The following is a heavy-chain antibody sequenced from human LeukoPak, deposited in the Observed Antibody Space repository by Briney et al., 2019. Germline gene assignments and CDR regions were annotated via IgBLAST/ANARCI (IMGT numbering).Heavy chain of an antibody. CDR1: GFTFSSYA. J-gene: IGHJ4*02. CDR3: AKRINYYDSSGYIDY. D-gene: IGHD3-22*01. V-gene: IGHV3-23*01. CDR2: ISGSGGST. Sequence: PGRSLRLSCAASGFTFSSYAMSWVRQAPGKGLEWVSAISGSGGSTYYADSVKGRFTISRDNSKNTLYLQMNSLRAEDTAVYYCAKRINYYDSSGYIDYWGQGTLVTVSS.